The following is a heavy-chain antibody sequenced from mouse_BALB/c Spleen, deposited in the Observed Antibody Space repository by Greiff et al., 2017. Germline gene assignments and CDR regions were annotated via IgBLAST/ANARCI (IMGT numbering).Heavy chain of an antibody. CDR2: IYPGDGDT. Sequence: VQLQQSGAELARPGASVKLSCKASGYTFTSYWMQWVKQRPGQGLEWIGAIYPGDGDTRYTQKFKGKATLTADKSSSTAYMQLSSLASEDSAVYYCARGGGITTVVDYAMDYWGQGTSVTVSS. CDR3: ARGGGITTVVDYAMDY. CDR1: GYTFTSYW. D-gene: IGHD1-1*01. V-gene: IGHV1-87*01. J-gene: IGHJ4*01.